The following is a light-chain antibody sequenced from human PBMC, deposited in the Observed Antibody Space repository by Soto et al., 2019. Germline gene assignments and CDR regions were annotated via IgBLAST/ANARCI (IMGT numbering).Light chain of an antibody. V-gene: IGKV3-20*01. CDR2: GAS. CDR3: QQYGGTPPIN. J-gene: IGKJ5*01. CDR1: QKSSSRN. Sequence: EIVLTHSPGTLSFSPLSRANIYSRPSQKSSSRNLAWYLQKPGQAPRFLIYGASSRATGIPDRFSGSGSGTDFTLTISRLEPEDFAVYYCQQYGGTPPINFGQGTRLEIK.